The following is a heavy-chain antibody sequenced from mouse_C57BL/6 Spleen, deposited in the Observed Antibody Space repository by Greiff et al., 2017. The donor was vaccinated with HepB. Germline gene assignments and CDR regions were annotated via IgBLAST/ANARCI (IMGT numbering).Heavy chain of an antibody. CDR3: ARFDYYGSSYGY. J-gene: IGHJ2*01. CDR1: GYAFTNYL. Sequence: QVQLQQSGAELVRPGPSVKVSCKASGYAFTNYLIEWVKQRPGQGLEWIGVINPGSGGTNYNEKFKGTATLTADKSSSTAYMQLSSLTSEDSAVYFCARFDYYGSSYGYWGQGTTLTVSS. V-gene: IGHV1-54*01. D-gene: IGHD1-1*01. CDR2: INPGSGGT.